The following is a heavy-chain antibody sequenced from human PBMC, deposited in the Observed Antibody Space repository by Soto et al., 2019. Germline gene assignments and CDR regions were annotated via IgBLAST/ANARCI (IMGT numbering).Heavy chain of an antibody. CDR2: IYYSGSA. J-gene: IGHJ4*02. Sequence: PSETLSLTCTISGGSISGFYRGWIRQPPGKGLDWIGNIYYSGSANYDPSLSSRVTISLDTSKHHFSLTLYSVTAADTAIYYCARWAYCGGDCYWLDFWGQGTLVTSPQ. CDR3: ARWAYCGGDCYWLDF. D-gene: IGHD2-21*02. CDR1: GGSISGFY. V-gene: IGHV4-59*01.